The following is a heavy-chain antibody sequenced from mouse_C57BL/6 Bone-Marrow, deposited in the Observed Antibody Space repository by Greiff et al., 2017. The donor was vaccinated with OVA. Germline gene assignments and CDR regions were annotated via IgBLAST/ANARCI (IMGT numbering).Heavy chain of an antibody. CDR2: INPGSGGT. V-gene: IGHV1-54*01. D-gene: IGHD3-2*02. CDR3: ARWGTAQATAWFAY. Sequence: QVQLQQSGAELVRPGTSVKVSCKASGYAFTNYLIEWVKQRPGQGLEWIGVINPGSGGTNYNEKFQGKATLTADKSSSTAYMQLSSLTSEDSAVYFCARWGTAQATAWFAYWGQGTLVTVSA. J-gene: IGHJ3*01. CDR1: GYAFTNYL.